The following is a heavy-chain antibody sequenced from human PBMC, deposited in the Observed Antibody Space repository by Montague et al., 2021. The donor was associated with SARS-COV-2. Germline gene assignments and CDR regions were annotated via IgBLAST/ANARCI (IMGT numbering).Heavy chain of an antibody. D-gene: IGHD3-10*01. CDR3: ARDRRLGVAENFDC. Sequence: SETLSLTCTVSGGSISSSNYYWGWIRQPPGKGLEWIGSMRLSGNSYYNPSLKSRVSISVDTTKNQFSLKLNSVTAADTAVYYCARDRRLGVAENFDCWGQGTLVTVSS. CDR1: GGSISSSNYY. V-gene: IGHV4-39*07. J-gene: IGHJ4*02. CDR2: MRLSGNS.